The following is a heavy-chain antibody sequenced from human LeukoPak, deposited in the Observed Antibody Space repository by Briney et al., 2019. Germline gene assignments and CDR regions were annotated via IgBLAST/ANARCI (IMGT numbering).Heavy chain of an antibody. D-gene: IGHD5-18*01. V-gene: IGHV3-11*01. CDR2: ISSSGTTI. CDR1: GFIFSDYY. CDR3: ARDANRYSHGYPHWYFDL. J-gene: IGHJ2*01. Sequence: PGGSLRLSCAAAASGFIFSDYYMGWIRQAPGKGLEWVSYISSSGTTIYYADSVKGRFTISRDNAKNSLYLQMNGLRAEDTAVYYCARDANRYSHGYPHWYFDLWGRGTLVTVSS.